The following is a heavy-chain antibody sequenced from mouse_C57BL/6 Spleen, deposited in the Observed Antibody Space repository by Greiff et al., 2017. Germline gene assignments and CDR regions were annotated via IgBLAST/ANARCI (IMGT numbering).Heavy chain of an antibody. V-gene: IGHV6-3*01. CDR3: APGSYFDV. J-gene: IGHJ1*03. CDR2: IRLKSDNYAT. D-gene: IGHD4-1*01. CDR1: GFTFSNYW. Sequence: EVMLVESGGGLVQPGGSMKLSCVASGFTFSNYWMNWVRQSPEKGLEWVAQIRLKSDNYATHYAESVKGRFTISRDDSKSSVYLQMNNLSAEDTGIYYCAPGSYFDVWGTGTTVTVSS.